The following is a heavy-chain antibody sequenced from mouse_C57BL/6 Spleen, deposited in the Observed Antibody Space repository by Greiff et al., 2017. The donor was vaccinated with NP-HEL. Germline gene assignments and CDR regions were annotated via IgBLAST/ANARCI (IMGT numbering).Heavy chain of an antibody. CDR1: GYTFTSYW. CDR3: ARSRTGKAWFAY. Sequence: QVHVKQPGAELVRPGSSVKLSCKASGYTFTSYWMDWVKQRPGQGLEWIGNIYPSDSETHYNQKFKDKATLTVDKSSSTAYMQLSSLTSEDSAVYYCARSRTGKAWFAYWGQGTLVTVSA. CDR2: IYPSDSET. J-gene: IGHJ3*01. D-gene: IGHD4-1*01. V-gene: IGHV1-61*01.